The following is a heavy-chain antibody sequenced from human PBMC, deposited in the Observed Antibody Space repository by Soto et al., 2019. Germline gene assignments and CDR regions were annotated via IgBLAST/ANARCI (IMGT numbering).Heavy chain of an antibody. V-gene: IGHV3-48*02. D-gene: IGHD5-18*01. Sequence: EVQLVESGGGLVQSGGSRRLSCTASGFTFSNYGMNWIRQAPGKGLEWISFISYGSSSTYYADSVKGRFTISRDNAKNSLYLQMNSLGDEDTAVYYCASGKYTYGSDYWGQGAMVTVSS. CDR1: GFTFSNYG. CDR3: ASGKYTYGSDY. J-gene: IGHJ4*02. CDR2: ISYGSSST.